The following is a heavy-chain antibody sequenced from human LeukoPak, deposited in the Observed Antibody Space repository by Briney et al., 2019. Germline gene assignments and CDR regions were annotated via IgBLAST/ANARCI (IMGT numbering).Heavy chain of an antibody. V-gene: IGHV4-30-4*01. J-gene: IGHJ4*02. CDR2: IYYSGST. CDR1: GGSISSGSYY. Sequence: NSSETLSLTCTVSGGSISSGSYYWSWIRQPPGKGLEWIGYIYYSGSTYYNPSLKSRVTISVDTSKNQFSLKLSSVTAADTAVYYCARDNGLNTFDYWGQGTLVTVSS. CDR3: ARDNGLNTFDY.